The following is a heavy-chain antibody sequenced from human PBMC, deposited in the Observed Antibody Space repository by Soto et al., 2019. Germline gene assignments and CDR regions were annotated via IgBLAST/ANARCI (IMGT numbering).Heavy chain of an antibody. Sequence: SETLSLTCTVSGASINNNYYYWIWIRQTPGKGLEWIGYVYYSGTTDYIPSLKSRLSMSIDKSQNQFTLKLNSVTAADTATYYCARMSYFYDKWYFDHWGHGTLVTVSS. CDR1: GASINNNYYY. D-gene: IGHD3-22*01. V-gene: IGHV4-30-4*01. CDR3: ARMSYFYDKWYFDH. CDR2: VYYSGTT. J-gene: IGHJ2*01.